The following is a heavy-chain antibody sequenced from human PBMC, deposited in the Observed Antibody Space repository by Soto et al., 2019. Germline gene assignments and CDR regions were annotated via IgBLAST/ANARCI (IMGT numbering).Heavy chain of an antibody. CDR1: GGSFSGYY. D-gene: IGHD3-3*01. CDR2: INHSGST. Sequence: TLSLTCAVYGGSFSGYYWSWIRQPPGKGLEWIGEINHSGSTNYNPSLKSRVTISVDTSKNQFSLKLSSVTAADTAVYYCARGDPYYDFWSGYWPLAEGSGYGMDVWGQGTTVTVSS. CDR3: ARGDPYYDFWSGYWPLAEGSGYGMDV. V-gene: IGHV4-34*01. J-gene: IGHJ6*02.